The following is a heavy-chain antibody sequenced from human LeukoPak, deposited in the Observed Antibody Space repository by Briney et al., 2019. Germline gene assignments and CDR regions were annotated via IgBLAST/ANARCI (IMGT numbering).Heavy chain of an antibody. D-gene: IGHD5-24*01. CDR2: MNPNSDNT. Sequence: ASVKVSCKASGYTFTSYDINWVRQATGQGLEWMGWMNPNSDNTGYAQKFQGRVTMTRNTSISTAYMELSSLRSEDTAVYYCARVSPRDGYNLNYWGQGTLVTVSS. J-gene: IGHJ4*02. V-gene: IGHV1-8*01. CDR3: ARVSPRDGYNLNY. CDR1: GYTFTSYD.